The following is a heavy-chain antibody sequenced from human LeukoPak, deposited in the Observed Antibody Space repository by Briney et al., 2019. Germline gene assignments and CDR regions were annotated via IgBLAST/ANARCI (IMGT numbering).Heavy chain of an antibody. CDR1: GFTFSSYS. Sequence: NPGGSLRLSCAASGFTFSSYSMNWVRQAPGKGLEWVSSISSSSSYIYYADSVKGRFTISRDNAKNSLYLQMNSLRAEDTAVYYCARDLASPSGWIDYWGQGTLVTVSS. CDR3: ARDLASPSGWIDY. J-gene: IGHJ4*02. CDR2: ISSSSSYI. D-gene: IGHD6-19*01. V-gene: IGHV3-21*01.